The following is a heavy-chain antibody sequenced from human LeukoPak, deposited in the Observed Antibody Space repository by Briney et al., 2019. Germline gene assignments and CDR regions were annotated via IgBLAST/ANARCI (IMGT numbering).Heavy chain of an antibody. CDR3: IRQECSGGSCSYVDY. CDR1: GFDFSDFY. V-gene: IGHV3-73*01. D-gene: IGHD2-15*01. J-gene: IGHJ4*02. Sequence: GGSLRLSCAASGFDFSDFYMHWVRQASGRGLEWVGLIRSKPSSYTTVYAASVKGRFTISRDDSKNTAYLQMNSLKAEDTAVYYCIRQECSGGSCSYVDYWGQGTLVTVSS. CDR2: IRSKPSSYTT.